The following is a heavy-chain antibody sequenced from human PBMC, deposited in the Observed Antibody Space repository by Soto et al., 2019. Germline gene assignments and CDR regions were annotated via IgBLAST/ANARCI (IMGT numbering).Heavy chain of an antibody. CDR3: ANRRGGGGY. J-gene: IGHJ4*02. CDR1: GFTVSNNY. CDR2: IYSGGYT. D-gene: IGHD3-10*01. V-gene: IGHV3-53*01. Sequence: EVQLVESGGGLIQPGGSLRLSCAVSGFTVSNNYMSWVRQAPGKGLEGVSVIYSGGYTAYGDSVKGRFTISRDNSKNTLFLKMKSRGAEAPAVFFWANRRGGGGYWGQGTLVTVSS.